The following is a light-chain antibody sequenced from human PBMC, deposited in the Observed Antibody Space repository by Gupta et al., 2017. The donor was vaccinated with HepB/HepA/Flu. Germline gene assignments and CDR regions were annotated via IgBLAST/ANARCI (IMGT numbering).Light chain of an antibody. Sequence: DIVMTQSPLSLPVTPGEPASISCRSSQGLLHSNGYDYLDWYLQKPGQSPQLLIYLGSNRASGVPDRFSGSGSGTDFTLKISRVEAEDVGVYYCRQALQTPRTFGRGTKVDIK. J-gene: IGKJ3*01. CDR3: RQALQTPRT. CDR2: LGS. CDR1: QGLLHSNGYDY. V-gene: IGKV2-28*01.